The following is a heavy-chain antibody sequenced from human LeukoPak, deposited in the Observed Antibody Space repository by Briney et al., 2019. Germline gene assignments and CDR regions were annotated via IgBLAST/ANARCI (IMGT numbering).Heavy chain of an antibody. CDR3: ARDNREVRGGDCFDV. Sequence: ASVKVSCKASGYTFTDYYIHWVRQAPGQGLEWMEWINPNSGVTNYAQKFQGRVTMTRDTSITTAYMELSRLRSDDTAVYYCARDNREVRGGDCFDVWGKGTTVTVSS. CDR2: INPNSGVT. V-gene: IGHV1-2*02. CDR1: GYTFTDYY. J-gene: IGHJ6*04. D-gene: IGHD2-21*02.